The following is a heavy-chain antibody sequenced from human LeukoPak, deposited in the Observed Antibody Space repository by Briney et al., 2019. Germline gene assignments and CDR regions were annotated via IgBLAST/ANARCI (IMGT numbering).Heavy chain of an antibody. CDR3: ARSVLRYFDLDY. CDR1: GGTFSSYA. Sequence: ASVKVSCKASGGTFSSYAISWVRQAPGQGLEWMGGIIPIFGTANYAQKFQGRVTITADESTSTAYMELSSLRSEDTAVYSCARSVLRYFDLDYWGQGTLVTVSS. D-gene: IGHD3-9*01. V-gene: IGHV1-69*13. J-gene: IGHJ4*02. CDR2: IIPIFGTA.